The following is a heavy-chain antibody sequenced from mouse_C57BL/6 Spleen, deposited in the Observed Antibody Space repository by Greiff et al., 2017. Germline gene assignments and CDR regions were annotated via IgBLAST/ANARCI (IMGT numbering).Heavy chain of an antibody. CDR3: TSITTVVATPFDY. CDR2: IDPETGGT. D-gene: IGHD1-1*01. V-gene: IGHV1-15*01. CDR1: GYTFTDYE. Sequence: QVQLQQPGAELVRPGASVTLSCKASGYTFTDYEMHWVKQTPVHGLEWIGAIDPETGGTAYNQKFKGKAILTADKSSSTAYMELRSLTSADSAVYCCTSITTVVATPFDYWGQGTTLTVSS. J-gene: IGHJ2*01.